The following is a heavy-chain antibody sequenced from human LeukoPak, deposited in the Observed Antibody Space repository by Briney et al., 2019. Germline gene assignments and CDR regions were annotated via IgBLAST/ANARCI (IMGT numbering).Heavy chain of an antibody. D-gene: IGHD4-17*01. CDR2: ISSSSSYI. V-gene: IGHV3-21*01. Sequence: GGSRRLSGAASGFTFSSYWMHGVRQAPGKGLEWVSSISSSSSYIYYADSVKGRFTISRDNAKNSLYLQMNSLRAEDTAVYYCARGPTVTEADYWGQGTLVTVSS. CDR3: ARGPTVTEADY. J-gene: IGHJ4*02. CDR1: GFTFSSYW.